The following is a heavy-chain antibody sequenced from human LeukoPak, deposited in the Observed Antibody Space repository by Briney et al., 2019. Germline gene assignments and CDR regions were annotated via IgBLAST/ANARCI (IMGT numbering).Heavy chain of an antibody. J-gene: IGHJ4*02. D-gene: IGHD3-22*01. CDR1: GYTFTSYG. CDR3: AREPEGSYYDSSGYYYSPHPFDY. Sequence: GASVKVSCKASGYTFTSYGISWVRQAPGQGLEWMGWISAYNGNTNYAQKLQGRVTMTTDTSTSTVYMELRSLRSDDTAVYYCAREPEGSYYDSSGYYYSPHPFDYWGQGTLVTVSS. V-gene: IGHV1-18*01. CDR2: ISAYNGNT.